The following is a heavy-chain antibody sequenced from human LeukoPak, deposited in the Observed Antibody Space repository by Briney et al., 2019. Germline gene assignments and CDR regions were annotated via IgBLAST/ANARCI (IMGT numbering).Heavy chain of an antibody. CDR1: GFTFSSYS. D-gene: IGHD4-17*01. CDR3: ARDSSAYGDYAGY. Sequence: GGSLRLSCAASGFTFSSYSMNWVRQAPGKGLEWVSSISSTGSYIYYADSMKGRFTIPRDNAKNSLYLQMNSLRAEDTAVYYCARDSSAYGDYAGYWGQGTLVTVSS. CDR2: ISSTGSYI. V-gene: IGHV3-21*01. J-gene: IGHJ4*02.